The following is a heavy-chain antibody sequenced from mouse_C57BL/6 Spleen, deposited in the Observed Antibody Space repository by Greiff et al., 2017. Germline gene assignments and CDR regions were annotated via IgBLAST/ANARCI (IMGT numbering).Heavy chain of an antibody. CDR1: GYSFTGYY. V-gene: IGHV1-42*01. CDR2: INPSTGGT. Sequence: EVQLQQSGPELVKPGASVKISCKASGYSFTGYYMNWVKQSPEKSLEWIGEINPSTGGTTYNQKFKAKATLTVDKSSSTAYMQLKSLTSEDAAVYDCARGDYDVYWYFDVWGTGTTVTVSS. J-gene: IGHJ1*03. CDR3: ARGDYDVYWYFDV. D-gene: IGHD2-4*01.